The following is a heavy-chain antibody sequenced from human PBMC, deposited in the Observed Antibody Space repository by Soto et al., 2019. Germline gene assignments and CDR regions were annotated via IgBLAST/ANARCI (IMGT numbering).Heavy chain of an antibody. V-gene: IGHV3-7*03. CDR2: IDTDGSRK. J-gene: IGHJ6*02. CDR3: GRVPLDGNYANGVDV. CDR1: GFNSNTYW. D-gene: IGHD4-17*01. Sequence: EGSLRLSCAASGFNSNTYWMYWVRQAPGKGLEWVANIDTDGSRKNYVDSVKGRFIISRDNAKNSLLLQMNSLRADDTAVYYCGRVPLDGNYANGVDVWGQGTTVTVSS.